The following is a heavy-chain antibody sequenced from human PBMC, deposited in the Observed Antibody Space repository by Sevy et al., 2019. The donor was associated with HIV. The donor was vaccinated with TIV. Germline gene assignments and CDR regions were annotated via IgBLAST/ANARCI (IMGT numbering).Heavy chain of an antibody. CDR3: AGVPVYDSGGYRLYYYGTDV. D-gene: IGHD3-22*01. Sequence: GGSLRLSCAASGFTFSSYSMNWVRQAPGKGLEWVSYISSSSSTIYDADSVEGRFTISRDNAKNSLYLQMNSLRAEDTAVYYCAGVPVYDSGGYRLYYYGTDVWGQGTTVTVSS. V-gene: IGHV3-48*01. J-gene: IGHJ6*02. CDR2: ISSSSSTI. CDR1: GFTFSSYS.